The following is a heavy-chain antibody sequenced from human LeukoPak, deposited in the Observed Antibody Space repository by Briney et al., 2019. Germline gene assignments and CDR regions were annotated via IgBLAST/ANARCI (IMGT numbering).Heavy chain of an antibody. D-gene: IGHD2-2*01. V-gene: IGHV4-59*01. J-gene: IGHJ4*02. CDR3: ARVRDKEYQLLIDY. CDR1: GGSISSYY. Sequence: SETLSLTCTVSGGSISSYYWSWIRQPPGKGLEWIGYIYYSGSTNYNPSLKSRVTISVDTSKNQLSLKLSSVTAADTAVYYCARVRDKEYQLLIDYWGQGTLVTVSS. CDR2: IYYSGST.